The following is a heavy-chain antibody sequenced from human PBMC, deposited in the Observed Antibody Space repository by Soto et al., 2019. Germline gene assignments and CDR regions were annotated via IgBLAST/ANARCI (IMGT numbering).Heavy chain of an antibody. Sequence: TLCLTCAVSGFSISSGGYPWTWIRQPPGKGLEWIGYIFDAGNTFYNPSLRSRVTLSVDRSRNQFSLELSSVTAADTAVYFCARDGGIGGWIGPWGQGKMVTVSS. CDR1: GFSISSGGYP. J-gene: IGHJ5*01. CDR2: IFDAGNT. D-gene: IGHD3-16*01. CDR3: ARDGGIGGWIGP. V-gene: IGHV4-30-2*01.